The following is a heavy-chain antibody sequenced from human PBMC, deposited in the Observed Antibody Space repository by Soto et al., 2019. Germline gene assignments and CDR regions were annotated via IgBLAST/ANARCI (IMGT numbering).Heavy chain of an antibody. CDR2: ICYDGSNK. J-gene: IGHJ4*02. V-gene: IGHV3-33*01. D-gene: IGHD2-2*01. CDR3: AREDAD. CDR1: GFTFSSYG. Sequence: QVQLVESGGGVVQPGRSLRLSCAASGFTFSSYGMHWVRQAPGKGLEWVAVICYDGSNKYYADSVKGRFTISRDNSKNTLYLQMNSLRAEDTAVYYCAREDADWGQGTLVTVSS.